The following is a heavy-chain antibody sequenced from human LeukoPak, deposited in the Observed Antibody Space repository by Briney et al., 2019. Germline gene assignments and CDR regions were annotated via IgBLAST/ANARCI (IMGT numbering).Heavy chain of an antibody. V-gene: IGHV4-4*07. CDR1: GGSISSYY. CDR2: NYTSGST. CDR3: ARDNGSSWGYYYYYYGMDV. J-gene: IGHJ6*02. D-gene: IGHD6-13*01. Sequence: HPSETLSLTCTVSGGSISSYYWSWIRQPAGKGLEWIGRNYTSGSTNYNPSLKSRVTMSVDTSKNQFSLKLSSVTAADTAVYYCARDNGSSWGYYYYYYGMDVWGQGTTVTVSS.